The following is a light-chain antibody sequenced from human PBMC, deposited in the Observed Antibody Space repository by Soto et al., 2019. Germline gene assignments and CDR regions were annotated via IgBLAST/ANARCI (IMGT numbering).Light chain of an antibody. Sequence: EIVLTQSPATLSLSPGESATLSCRASQSVGSSLAWYQQKPGQAPRLIIYDKSNRTTGIPARFSGSRSGTDFTLTISSIAPEDFAVYCCQQRSNWPPVTFGPGTIVGIK. CDR2: DKS. V-gene: IGKV3-11*01. J-gene: IGKJ3*01. CDR1: QSVGSS. CDR3: QQRSNWPPVT.